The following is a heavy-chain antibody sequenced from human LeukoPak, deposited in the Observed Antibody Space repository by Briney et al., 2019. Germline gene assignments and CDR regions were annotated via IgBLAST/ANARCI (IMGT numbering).Heavy chain of an antibody. CDR1: GGSISSYY. V-gene: IGHV4-59*01. CDR3: ARSGSEDYWYFDL. J-gene: IGHJ2*01. D-gene: IGHD1-26*01. Sequence: SSETLSLTCTVSGGSISSYYWSWIRQPPGKGLEWIGYIYYSGSTNYNPSLKSRVTISVDTSKNQFSLKLSSVTAADTAVYYCARSGSEDYWYFDLWGRGTLVTVSS. CDR2: IYYSGST.